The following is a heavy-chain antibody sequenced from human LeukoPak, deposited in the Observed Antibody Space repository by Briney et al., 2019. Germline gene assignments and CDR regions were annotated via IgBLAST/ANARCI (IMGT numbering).Heavy chain of an antibody. CDR2: IYYSGST. J-gene: IGHJ3*02. D-gene: IGHD1-26*01. CDR1: GGSISSYY. V-gene: IGHV4-59*08. Sequence: SETLSLTCTVSGGSISSYYWSWIRQPPGKGPEWIGYIYYSGSTNYNPSLKSRVTISVDTSKNQFSLKLSPVTAADTAVYYCARHDGSGSYWDAFDIWGQGTMVTVSS. CDR3: ARHDGSGSYWDAFDI.